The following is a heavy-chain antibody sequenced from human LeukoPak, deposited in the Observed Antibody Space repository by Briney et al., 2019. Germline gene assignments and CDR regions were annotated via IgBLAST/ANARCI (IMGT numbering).Heavy chain of an antibody. D-gene: IGHD5-24*01. CDR2: ISGSGGST. CDR3: GRRTQDGYNSPIDY. J-gene: IGHJ4*02. Sequence: GGSLRLSCAASGFTFDDYGMSWVRQAPGKGLEWVSAISGSGGSTYYADSVKGRFTISRDNSKNTLYLQMNSLRAEDTAVYYCGRRTQDGYNSPIDYWGQGTLVTVSS. V-gene: IGHV3-23*01. CDR1: GFTFDDYG.